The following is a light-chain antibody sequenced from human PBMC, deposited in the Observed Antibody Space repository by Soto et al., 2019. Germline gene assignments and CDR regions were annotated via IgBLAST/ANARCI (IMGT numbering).Light chain of an antibody. CDR3: QQYNSQWT. Sequence: EIQMTQSTSSLSASVGDRVTITWQASQNINNYLNWYQQKPGRAPKLLIYDASNLEAGVPSRFSGSGSGTEFTLTISSLQPDDFATYYCQQYNSQWTFGQGTKVDI. V-gene: IGKV1-33*01. J-gene: IGKJ1*01. CDR1: QNINNY. CDR2: DAS.